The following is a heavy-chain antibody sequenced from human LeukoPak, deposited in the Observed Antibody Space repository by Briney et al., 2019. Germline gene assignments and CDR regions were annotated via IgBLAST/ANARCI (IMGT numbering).Heavy chain of an antibody. J-gene: IGHJ4*02. V-gene: IGHV3-7*01. CDR2: IKQDGRKK. CDR1: GFTFTNSW. Sequence: PGGSLRLSCAASGFTFTNSWMAWVRPAPGKGLEWVANIKQDGRKKHYADSLKGRFTISRDNPKNSLYLQMNSLRADDTAVYYCARDTDGSLDYWGQGILVTVAS. D-gene: IGHD1-26*01. CDR3: ARDTDGSLDY.